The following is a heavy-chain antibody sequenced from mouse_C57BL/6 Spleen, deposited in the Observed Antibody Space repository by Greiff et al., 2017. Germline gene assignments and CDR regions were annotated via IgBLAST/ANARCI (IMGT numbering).Heavy chain of an antibody. J-gene: IGHJ4*01. V-gene: IGHV5-9*01. CDR3: ARRHYGSSSYAMDY. Sequence: EVNVVESGGGLVKPGGSLKLSCAASGFTFSSYTMSWVRQTPEKRLEWVATISGGGGNTYYPDSVKGRFTISRDNAKNTLYLQMSSLRSEDTALYYCARRHYGSSSYAMDYWGQGTSVTVSS. D-gene: IGHD1-1*01. CDR1: GFTFSSYT. CDR2: ISGGGGNT.